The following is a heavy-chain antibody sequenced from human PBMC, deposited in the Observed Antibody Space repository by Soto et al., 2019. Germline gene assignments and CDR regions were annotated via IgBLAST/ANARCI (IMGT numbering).Heavy chain of an antibody. CDR3: ARESEDLTSNFDY. CDR2: ISSTTNYI. J-gene: IGHJ4*02. Sequence: GGSLRLSCAASGFTFTRYSMNWVRQAPGKGLEWVSSISSTTNYIYYGDSMKGRFTISRDNAKNSLYLEMNSLRAEDTAVYYCARESEDLTSNFDYWGQGTLATVSS. CDR1: GFTFTRYS. V-gene: IGHV3-21*06.